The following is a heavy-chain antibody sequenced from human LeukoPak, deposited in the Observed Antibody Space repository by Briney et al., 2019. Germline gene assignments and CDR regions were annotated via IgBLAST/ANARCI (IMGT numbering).Heavy chain of an antibody. CDR1: GFTFSSYA. CDR2: ISYDGSNK. J-gene: IGHJ5*02. CDR3: ARDKVTMVRGKQNWFDP. D-gene: IGHD3-10*01. V-gene: IGHV3-30-3*01. Sequence: GGSLRLSCAASGFTFSSYAMHWVRQAPGKGLEWVAVISYDGSNKYYADSVKGRFTISRDNAKNSLYLQMNSLRAEDTAVYYCARDKVTMVRGKQNWFDPWGQGTLVTVSS.